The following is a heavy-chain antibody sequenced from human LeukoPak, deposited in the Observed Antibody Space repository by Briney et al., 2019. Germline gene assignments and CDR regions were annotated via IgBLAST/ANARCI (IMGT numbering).Heavy chain of an antibody. V-gene: IGHV4-34*01. CDR3: AREKYYYDSSGYSLSAHSMDV. Sequence: NPSETLSLTCAVYGGSFSGYYWSWIRQPPGKGLEWIGETNHSGSTNYNPSLKSRVTISVDTSKNQFSLKLSSVTAADTAVYYCAREKYYYDSSGYSLSAHSMDVWGQGTTVTVSS. J-gene: IGHJ6*02. D-gene: IGHD3-22*01. CDR1: GGSFSGYY. CDR2: TNHSGST.